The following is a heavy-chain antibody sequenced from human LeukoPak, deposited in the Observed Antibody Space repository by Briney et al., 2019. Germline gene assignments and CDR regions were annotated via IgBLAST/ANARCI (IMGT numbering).Heavy chain of an antibody. J-gene: IGHJ6*02. V-gene: IGHV4-34*01. CDR2: INHSGST. Sequence: PSETLSLTCAVYGGSFSGYYWSWIRQPPGKGLEWIGEINHSGSTNYNPSLKSRVTISVDTSKNQFSLKLSSVTAADTAVYYCARLGYGMDVWGQGTTVTVSS. CDR1: GGSFSGYY. CDR3: ARLGYGMDV.